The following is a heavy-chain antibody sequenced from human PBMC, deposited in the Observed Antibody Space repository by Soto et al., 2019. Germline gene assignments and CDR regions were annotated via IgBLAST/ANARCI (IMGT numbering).Heavy chain of an antibody. V-gene: IGHV4-31*03. CDR2: IYYSGST. CDR1: GGSISSGGYY. D-gene: IGHD3-10*01. CDR3: ARGGSYGSGFSIDY. J-gene: IGHJ4*02. Sequence: SETLSLTCTVSGGSISSGGYYWSWIRQHPGRGLEWIGYIYYSGSTYYNPSLKSRVTISVDTSKNQFSLKLSSVTAADTAVYYCARGGSYGSGFSIDYWGQGTLVTVSS.